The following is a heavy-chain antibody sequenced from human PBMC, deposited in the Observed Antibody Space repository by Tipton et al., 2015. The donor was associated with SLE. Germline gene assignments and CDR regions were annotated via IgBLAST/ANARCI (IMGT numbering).Heavy chain of an antibody. Sequence: SLRLSCAASGFTFSSYAMSWVRQAPGKGLEWASAISGSGGSTYYADSVKGRFTISRDNSKNTLYLQMNSLRAEDTAVYYCAKGVGGLLYYFDYWGQGTLVTVSS. CDR1: GFTFSSYA. CDR2: ISGSGGST. CDR3: AKGVGGLLYYFDY. J-gene: IGHJ4*02. D-gene: IGHD2-15*01. V-gene: IGHV3-23*01.